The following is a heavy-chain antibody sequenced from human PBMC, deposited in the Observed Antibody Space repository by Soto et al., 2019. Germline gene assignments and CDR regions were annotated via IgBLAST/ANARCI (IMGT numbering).Heavy chain of an antibody. D-gene: IGHD3-22*01. CDR1: GFSVSSYY. Sequence: PGGSLRLSCAASGFSVSSYYMSWVRQAPGKGLEWVANIKPDGSQKWYVDSVKGRFTISRDNAKKSLYLQMNSLRAEDTAVYYCARGDYYDSSGPFSDAFDIWGQGTMVTVSS. J-gene: IGHJ3*02. CDR2: IKPDGSQK. V-gene: IGHV3-7*04. CDR3: ARGDYYDSSGPFSDAFDI.